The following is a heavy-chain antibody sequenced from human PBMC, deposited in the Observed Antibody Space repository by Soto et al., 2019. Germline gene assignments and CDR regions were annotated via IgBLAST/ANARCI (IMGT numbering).Heavy chain of an antibody. CDR3: ARDKVVRGVMYGMDV. Sequence: PGGSLRLSCAASGFTVSSNYMSWVRQAPGKGLEWVSVIYSGGSTYYADSVKGRFTISRDNSKNTLYLQMNSLRAEDTAVYYCARDKVVRGVMYGMDVWSQGTTVTVSS. CDR2: IYSGGST. V-gene: IGHV3-53*01. D-gene: IGHD3-10*01. J-gene: IGHJ6*02. CDR1: GFTVSSNY.